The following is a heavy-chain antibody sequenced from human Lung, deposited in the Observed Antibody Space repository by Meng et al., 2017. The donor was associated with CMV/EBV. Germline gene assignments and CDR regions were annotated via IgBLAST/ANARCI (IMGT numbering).Heavy chain of an antibody. Sequence: ASXXVSCKASGYTFTSYDINWVRQATGQGLEWMGWRNPNSGNTGYAQKFQGRVTITRNTSISKAYMELSSMRSEDTAVYYCARGSSSYVDYWGQGTLVTVSS. CDR3: ARGSSSYVDY. CDR1: GYTFTSYD. V-gene: IGHV1-8*03. D-gene: IGHD6-13*01. CDR2: RNPNSGNT. J-gene: IGHJ4*02.